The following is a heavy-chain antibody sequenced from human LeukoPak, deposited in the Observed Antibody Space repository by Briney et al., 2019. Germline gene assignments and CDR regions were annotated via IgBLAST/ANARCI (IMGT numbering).Heavy chain of an antibody. V-gene: IGHV3-53*01. Sequence: GGSLRLSCAASGFTVSSKYMTWVRQAPGKGLEWVSVIYSGGSTSYADSVKGRFTISRDNSNNTLYLQMNSLRAEDTAVYYCATGLVFDYWGQGTLVTVSS. CDR1: GFTVSSKY. D-gene: IGHD2-21*01. CDR3: ATGLVFDY. J-gene: IGHJ4*02. CDR2: IYSGGST.